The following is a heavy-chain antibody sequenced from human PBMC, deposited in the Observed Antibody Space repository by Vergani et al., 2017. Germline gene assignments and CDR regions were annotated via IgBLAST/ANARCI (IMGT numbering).Heavy chain of an antibody. D-gene: IGHD3-3*01. CDR3: ARXRPTYDFWSGYYMG. CDR2: IYYSGST. CDR1: GGSISSGGYY. Sequence: QVQLQESGPGLVKPSQTLALTCTVSGGSISSGGYYWSWIRQHPGKGLEWIGYIYYSGSTYYNPSLKSRVTISVDTSKNQFSLKLSSVTAADTAVYYCARXRPTYDFWSGYYMGWGQGTLVTVSS. J-gene: IGHJ4*02. V-gene: IGHV4-31*03.